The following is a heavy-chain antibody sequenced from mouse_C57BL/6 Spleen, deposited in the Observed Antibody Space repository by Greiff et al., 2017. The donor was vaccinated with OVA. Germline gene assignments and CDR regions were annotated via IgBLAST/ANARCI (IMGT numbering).Heavy chain of an antibody. D-gene: IGHD2-1*01. V-gene: IGHV5-17*01. Sequence: EVKLMESGGGLVKPGGSLKLSCAASGFTFSDYGMHWVRQAPEKGLEWVAYISSGSSTIYYADTVKGRFTISRDNAKNTLFLQMTSLRSEDTAMYYCARPLYGNYEAMDYWGQGTSVTVSS. CDR1: GFTFSDYG. CDR2: ISSGSSTI. CDR3: ARPLYGNYEAMDY. J-gene: IGHJ4*01.